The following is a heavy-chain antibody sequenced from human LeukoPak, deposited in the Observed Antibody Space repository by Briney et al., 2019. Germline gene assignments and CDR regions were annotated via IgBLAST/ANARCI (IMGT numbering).Heavy chain of an antibody. CDR3: ARSGGYSSPQNY. CDR2: IYYRGST. J-gene: IGHJ4*02. V-gene: IGHV4-59*01. D-gene: IGHD6-19*01. Sequence: SETLSLTCTVSGGSISSYYWSWIRQPPGKELEWIGYIYYRGSTNYNPSLKSRVTISVDTSKNQFSLKLTSVTAADTAVYYCARSGGYSSPQNYWGQGTLVTVSS. CDR1: GGSISSYY.